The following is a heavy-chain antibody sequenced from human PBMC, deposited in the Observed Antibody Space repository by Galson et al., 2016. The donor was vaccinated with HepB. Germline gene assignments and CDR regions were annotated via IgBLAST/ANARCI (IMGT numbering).Heavy chain of an antibody. CDR2: IYSGGNT. J-gene: IGHJ4*02. Sequence: SLRLSCAASGFTVNSTYMTWVRQAPGKGLEWVSGIYSGGNTYYADSVKGRFTISRDNSKSTLYLQMNSLRVEDTAMYYCARDSPIWDWGQGTLVTVSS. CDR1: GFTVNSTY. D-gene: IGHD3-9*01. V-gene: IGHV3-53*01. CDR3: ARDSPIWD.